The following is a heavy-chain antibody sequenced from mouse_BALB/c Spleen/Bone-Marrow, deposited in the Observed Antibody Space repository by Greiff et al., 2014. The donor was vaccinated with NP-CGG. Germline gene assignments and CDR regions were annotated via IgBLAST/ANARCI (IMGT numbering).Heavy chain of an antibody. CDR1: GFTFTDYY. CDR2: IRNKANGYTT. Sequence: EVKLVESGGGLVQPGGPLRLSCATSGFTFTDYYMSWVRQPPGKALEWLGFIRNKANGYTTEYSASVKGRFTISRDNSQSILYLQMNTLRAEDSATYYCARDRGLLRFDYWGQGTTLTVSS. V-gene: IGHV7-3*02. J-gene: IGHJ2*01. D-gene: IGHD2-3*01. CDR3: ARDRGLLRFDY.